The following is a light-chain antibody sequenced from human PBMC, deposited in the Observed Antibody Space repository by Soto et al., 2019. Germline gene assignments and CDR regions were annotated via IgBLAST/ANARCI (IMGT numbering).Light chain of an antibody. Sequence: IHMTQSPSTLSGALGDRVTITFRASQTISSGLAWYHPKSRKAPKLLIYKACTLNSGVRSRFSGSGSGTEFTLTISSLQPDDFATYYCQHYNSYSEAFGQGTKVDIK. CDR2: KAC. CDR1: QTISSG. CDR3: QHYNSYSEA. J-gene: IGKJ1*01. V-gene: IGKV1-5*03.